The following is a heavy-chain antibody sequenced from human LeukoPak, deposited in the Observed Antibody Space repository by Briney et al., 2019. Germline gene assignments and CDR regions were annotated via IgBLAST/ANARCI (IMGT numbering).Heavy chain of an antibody. CDR1: GFTFDDYI. CDR3: AKAGYSYGYFDY. D-gene: IGHD5-18*01. V-gene: IGHV3-43*01. Sequence: PGGSLRLSCAASGFTFDDYIMHWVRQAPGKGLEWVSLISRDGGRTYYTDSVKGRFTISRDNSRNSLYLQMNSLRTEDTAFYYCAKAGYSYGYFDYWGQGTLVTVSS. J-gene: IGHJ4*02. CDR2: ISRDGGRT.